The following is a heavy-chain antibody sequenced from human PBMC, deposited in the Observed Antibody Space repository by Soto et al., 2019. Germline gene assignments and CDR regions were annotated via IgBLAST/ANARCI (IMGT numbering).Heavy chain of an antibody. Sequence: GGSLRLSCAASRFTFSSYGMHWVRQAPGKGLEWVAVIWYDGSNKYYADSVKGRFTISRDNSKNTLYLQMNSLRAEDTAVYYCARDGSGYVDDAFDIWGQGTMVTVSS. V-gene: IGHV3-33*01. J-gene: IGHJ3*02. CDR2: IWYDGSNK. CDR1: RFTFSSYG. D-gene: IGHD5-12*01. CDR3: ARDGSGYVDDAFDI.